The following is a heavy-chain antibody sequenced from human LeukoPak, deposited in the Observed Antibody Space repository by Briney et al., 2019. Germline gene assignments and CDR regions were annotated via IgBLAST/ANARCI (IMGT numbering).Heavy chain of an antibody. D-gene: IGHD4-17*01. Sequence: GAAVKVSCMPSGYPFYNFGLTCVRQAPGQGLEWMGWISAYNGNTHDAQKFRGRLTMTTDTSTTTAYLELRSLKSDHTAVYYCARDRLGGDLTGESLYWGQGTLVTVSS. CDR3: ARDRLGGDLTGESLY. J-gene: IGHJ4*02. CDR1: GYPFYNFG. CDR2: ISAYNGNT. V-gene: IGHV1-18*01.